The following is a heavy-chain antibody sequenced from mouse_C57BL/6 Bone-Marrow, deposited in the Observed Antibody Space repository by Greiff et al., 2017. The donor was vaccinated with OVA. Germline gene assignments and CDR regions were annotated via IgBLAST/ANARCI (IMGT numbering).Heavy chain of an antibody. CDR1: GFTFSSYG. CDR3: ARLLRGYFDY. D-gene: IGHD1-1*01. V-gene: IGHV5-6*01. CDR2: ISSGGSYT. J-gene: IGHJ2*01. Sequence: EVMLVESGGDLVKPGGSLKLSCAASGFTFSSYGMSWVRQTPDKRLEWVATISSGGSYTYYPDSVKGRFTISRDNAKNTLYLQMSSLKSEDTAMYYCARLLRGYFDYWGQGTTLTVSS.